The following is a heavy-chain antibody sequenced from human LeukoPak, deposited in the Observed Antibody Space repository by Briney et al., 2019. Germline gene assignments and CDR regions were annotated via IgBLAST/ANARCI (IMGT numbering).Heavy chain of an antibody. V-gene: IGHV3-30*02. Sequence: GGSLRLSCAASGFTFSSYGMHWVRQAPGKGLEWVAFIRYDGSNKYYADSVKGRFTISRDNSKNTLYLQMNSLRAEDTAVYYCAKAPSTTHYYYHMDVWGKGTTVTVSS. D-gene: IGHD4-17*01. CDR1: GFTFSSYG. J-gene: IGHJ6*03. CDR2: IRYDGSNK. CDR3: AKAPSTTHYYYHMDV.